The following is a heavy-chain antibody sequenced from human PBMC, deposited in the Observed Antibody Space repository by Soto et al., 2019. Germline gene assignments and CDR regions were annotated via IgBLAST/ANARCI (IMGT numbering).Heavy chain of an antibody. Sequence: KRAGESLKISCKASGYIFIDYWIGWVRQMPGKGLEWMGIVYPRDSDTRYSPSFQGQVTISADRSTGTAFLQWRSLKASDTALYYCARPPLPGYSIHFNSWGQGTLVTVSS. CDR1: GYIFIDYW. J-gene: IGHJ4*02. V-gene: IGHV5-51*01. CDR2: VYPRDSDT. CDR3: ARPPLPGYSIHFNS. D-gene: IGHD2-15*01.